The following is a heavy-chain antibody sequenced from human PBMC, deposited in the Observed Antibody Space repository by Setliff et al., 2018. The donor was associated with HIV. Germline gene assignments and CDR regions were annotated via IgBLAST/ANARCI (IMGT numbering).Heavy chain of an antibody. V-gene: IGHV4-39*01. CDR1: GGSASNSRYY. Sequence: PSETLSLTCTVSGGSASNSRYYWGWIRQPPGKGLEWIGSIHHSGTAYDNPSLKSRVTISVDPSKNQILLRLSSVTAADTAVYYCARLSGGMVPNYWGQGTLVTVSS. CDR3: ARLSGGMVPNY. D-gene: IGHD3-10*01. J-gene: IGHJ4*02. CDR2: IHHSGTA.